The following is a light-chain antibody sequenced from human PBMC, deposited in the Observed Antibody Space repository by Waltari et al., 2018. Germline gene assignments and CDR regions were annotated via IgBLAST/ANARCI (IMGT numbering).Light chain of an antibody. CDR1: QGIRNY. J-gene: IGKJ4*01. V-gene: IGKV1-27*01. Sequence: IHMTQSPSSLSASVGHRVTITCRASQGIRNYLAWYQQKPGKDPKLLIYAASTLQSGVPSRFSGSGSGTDFTLTISSLQPEDVATYYCQEYNSAPLTFGGGTKVEIK. CDR2: AAS. CDR3: QEYNSAPLT.